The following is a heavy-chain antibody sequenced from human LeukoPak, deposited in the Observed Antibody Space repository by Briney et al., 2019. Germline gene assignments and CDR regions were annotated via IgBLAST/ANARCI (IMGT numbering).Heavy chain of an antibody. D-gene: IGHD6-19*01. Sequence: GGSLRLSCVVFEFAFDDYGMHWVRQAPGKGLEWVAVISYDGSNKYYADSVKGRFTISRDNSKNTLYLQMNSLRAEDTAVYYCAKLPDGYSSGSDAFDIWGQGTMVTVSS. CDR1: EFAFDDYG. CDR2: ISYDGSNK. J-gene: IGHJ3*02. V-gene: IGHV3-30*18. CDR3: AKLPDGYSSGSDAFDI.